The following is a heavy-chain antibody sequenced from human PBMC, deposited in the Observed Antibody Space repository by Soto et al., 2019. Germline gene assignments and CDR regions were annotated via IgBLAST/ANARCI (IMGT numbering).Heavy chain of an antibody. V-gene: IGHV4-31*03. J-gene: IGHJ3*02. Sequence: TLSLTCTVSGGSISSGGYYWSWIRQHPGKGLEWIGYIYYSGSTYYNPSLKSRVTISVDTSKNQFSLKLSSVTAADTAVYYCASGKGAYCSGGSCYHLGAFDIWGQGTMVTVSS. CDR1: GGSISSGGYY. D-gene: IGHD2-15*01. CDR2: IYYSGST. CDR3: ASGKGAYCSGGSCYHLGAFDI.